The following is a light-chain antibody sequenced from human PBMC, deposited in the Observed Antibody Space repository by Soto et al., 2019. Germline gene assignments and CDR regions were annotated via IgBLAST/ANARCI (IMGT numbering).Light chain of an antibody. V-gene: IGKV4-1*01. J-gene: IGKJ2*01. CDR3: QQYYSTPYT. CDR2: WAS. CDR1: QSVLYSSNNKNY. Sequence: DIVMTQSPYSLAVSLCESATINCKSSQSVLYSSNNKNYLAWYQQKPGQPPKLLIYWASTRESGVPDRFSGSGSGTDFTLTISSLQAEDVAVYYCQQYYSTPYTFGQGTKVDIK.